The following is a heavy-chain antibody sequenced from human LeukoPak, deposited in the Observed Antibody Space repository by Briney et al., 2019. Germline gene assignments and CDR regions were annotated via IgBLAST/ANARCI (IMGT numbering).Heavy chain of an antibody. J-gene: IGHJ4*02. V-gene: IGHV3-30*03. D-gene: IGHD3-3*01. CDR3: ARDERLLSFLK. CDR2: ISYDGSNK. Sequence: GGSLRLCCAARGFTFSSYGMRWGRQAPGKGLEWVAVISYDGSNKYYADSVKGRFTISRDNSKNTLNLQMNSRRAEDTAIYYCARDERLLSFLKWGQGTLVTVSS. CDR1: GFTFSSYG.